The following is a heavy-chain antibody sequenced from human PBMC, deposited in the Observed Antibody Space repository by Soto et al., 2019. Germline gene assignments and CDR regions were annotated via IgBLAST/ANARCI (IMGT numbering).Heavy chain of an antibody. Sequence: GASVKVSCKASGYTFTSYGISWVRQAPGQGLEWMGWISAYNGNTNYAQKLQGRVTMTTDTSTSTAYMELRSLRSDDTAVYYCARGRLLWFGDPNFDYWGQGTLVTSPQ. J-gene: IGHJ4*02. V-gene: IGHV1-18*01. CDR3: ARGRLLWFGDPNFDY. D-gene: IGHD3-10*01. CDR1: GYTFTSYG. CDR2: ISAYNGNT.